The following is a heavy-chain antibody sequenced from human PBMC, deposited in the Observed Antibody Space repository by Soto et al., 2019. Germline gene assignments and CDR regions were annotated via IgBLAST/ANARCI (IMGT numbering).Heavy chain of an antibody. CDR2: IYYSGST. J-gene: IGHJ3*02. Sequence: SETLSLTCTVSGGSISSYYWSWIRQPPGKGLEWIGYIYYSGSTNYNPSLKSRVTISVDTSKNQFSLKLSSVTAADTAVYYCARGSSAAIVVVPAASDAFDIWGQGTMVTVSS. CDR3: ARGSSAAIVVVPAASDAFDI. D-gene: IGHD2-2*01. CDR1: GGSISSYY. V-gene: IGHV4-59*08.